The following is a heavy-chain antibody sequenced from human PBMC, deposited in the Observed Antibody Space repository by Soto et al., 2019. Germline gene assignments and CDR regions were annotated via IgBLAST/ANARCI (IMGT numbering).Heavy chain of an antibody. D-gene: IGHD3-22*01. CDR3: ALRSMAVVPEY. CDR1: GDSISSYY. V-gene: IGHV4-59*01. J-gene: IGHJ4*02. CDR2: LYYGRCA. Sequence: QVQLQESGPGLVKPSETLSLTCAVSGDSISSYYCMWIRQPPGKGLESIGCLYYGRCANYNPSLKTLVTLSVDTPTNQCSLTLSSMTAADTAVYYCALRSMAVVPEYWGQGTLVTVSS.